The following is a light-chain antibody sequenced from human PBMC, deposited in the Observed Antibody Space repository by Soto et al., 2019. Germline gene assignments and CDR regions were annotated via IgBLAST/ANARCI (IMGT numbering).Light chain of an antibody. CDR3: QTWGTGMV. CDR1: SGHSSYA. J-gene: IGLJ2*01. CDR2: LNSDGSH. V-gene: IGLV4-69*01. Sequence: QSVLTQSPSASASLGASVKLSCTLSSGHSSYAIAWHQQQPEKGPRYLMKLNSDGSHSKGDGIPDRFSGSSSGAERYLTISILQSEDEADYYCQTWGTGMVFGGGTKLTVL.